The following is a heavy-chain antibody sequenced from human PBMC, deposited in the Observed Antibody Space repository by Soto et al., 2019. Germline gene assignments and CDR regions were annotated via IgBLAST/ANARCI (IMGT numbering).Heavy chain of an antibody. CDR2: IGGSGGT. CDR1: GFTFSSYA. Sequence: EVQLLESGGGLVQPGGSLRLSCAASGFTFSSYAMSWVRLAPGKGLEWFSTIGGSGGTYYANSVKGRFTISRDNPKNMLYLHLTSLRAEDTVMYYCAKGQGWSYYYDSWGQGTLVTVSS. CDR3: AKGQGWSYYYDS. D-gene: IGHD2-15*01. V-gene: IGHV3-23*01. J-gene: IGHJ4*02.